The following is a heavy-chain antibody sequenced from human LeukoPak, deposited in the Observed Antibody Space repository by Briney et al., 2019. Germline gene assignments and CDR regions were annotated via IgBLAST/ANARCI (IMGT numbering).Heavy chain of an antibody. V-gene: IGHV4-38-2*01. CDR3: ARKGIVVER. J-gene: IGHJ4*02. D-gene: IGHD3-22*01. CDR1: GFTFSDYY. CDR2: IYYSGST. Sequence: LRLSCAASGFTFSDYYMTWIRQPPGKGLEWIGSIYYSGSTYYNPSLKSRVTISVDTSKNQFSLKLSSVTAADTAVYYCARKGIVVERWGQGTLVTVSS.